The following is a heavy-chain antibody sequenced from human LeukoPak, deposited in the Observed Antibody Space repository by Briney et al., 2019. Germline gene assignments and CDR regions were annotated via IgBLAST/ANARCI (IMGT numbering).Heavy chain of an antibody. D-gene: IGHD3-10*01. J-gene: IGHJ4*02. CDR1: GYTFTEDY. CDR3: AKRHLWFGESWYYFDY. Sequence: ASVKVSCKASGYTFTEDYVHWVRQAPGQGLEWMGWINPNSGVTNYAQKFQGRVTMTRDMSISTAYMELSRLRSDDTAVYYCAKRHLWFGESWYYFDYWGQGTLVTVSS. V-gene: IGHV1-2*02. CDR2: INPNSGVT.